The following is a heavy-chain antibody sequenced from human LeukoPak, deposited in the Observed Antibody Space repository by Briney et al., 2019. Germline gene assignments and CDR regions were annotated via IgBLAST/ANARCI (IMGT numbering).Heavy chain of an antibody. D-gene: IGHD2-15*01. J-gene: IGHJ4*02. Sequence: ASVKVSCKASGYTFTGYYMHWVRQAPGQGLEWMGRINPNGGGTNYAQKFQGRVTMTRDTSISTAYMELSRLRSDDTAVYYCARRPPYCSGGSCYSGAGGPSGYWGQGTLVTVSS. CDR2: INPNGGGT. CDR3: ARRPPYCSGGSCYSGAGGPSGY. CDR1: GYTFTGYY. V-gene: IGHV1-2*06.